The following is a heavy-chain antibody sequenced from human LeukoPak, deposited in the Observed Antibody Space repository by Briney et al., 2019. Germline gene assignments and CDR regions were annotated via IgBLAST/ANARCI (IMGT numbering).Heavy chain of an antibody. CDR2: IKHDGSDK. CDR3: ARDLLAGDDY. D-gene: IGHD2-15*01. Sequence: PGGSLRLSCAVSGFTFSTYWMSWVRQAPGKGLEWVAHIKHDGSDKVYVDSVKGRFTISRDNAKNSLFLQMNSLRAEDTAVYYCARDLLAGDDYWGQGTLVTASS. V-gene: IGHV3-7*04. J-gene: IGHJ4*02. CDR1: GFTFSTYW.